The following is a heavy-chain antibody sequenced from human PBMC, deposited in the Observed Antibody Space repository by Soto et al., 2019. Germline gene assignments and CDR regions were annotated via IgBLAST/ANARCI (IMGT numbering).Heavy chain of an antibody. CDR1: GFTFSDYY. CDR2: ISSSGSTI. CDR3: ATLYAYYDILTGYRPGYFDY. Sequence: LRLSCAASGFTFSDYYMSWIRQAPGKGLEWVSYISSSGSTIYYADSVKGRFTISRDNAKNSLYLQMNSLRAEGTAVYYCATLYAYYDILTGYRPGYFDYWGQGTLVTVSS. J-gene: IGHJ4*02. D-gene: IGHD3-9*01. V-gene: IGHV3-11*01.